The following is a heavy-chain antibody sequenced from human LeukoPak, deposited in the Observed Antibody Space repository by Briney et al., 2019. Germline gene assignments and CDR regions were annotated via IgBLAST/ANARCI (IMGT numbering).Heavy chain of an antibody. Sequence: GGSLRLSCAASGFTFSKYAMTWVRQAPGKGLEWVSGISVSGGSTNYADSVKGRFTISRDNSKNTLYLQMNSLRAEDTAVYYCAKCNYFDSGGYYFFDYWGQGTLVTVSS. J-gene: IGHJ4*02. D-gene: IGHD3-22*01. CDR3: AKCNYFDSGGYYFFDY. CDR1: GFTFSKYA. V-gene: IGHV3-23*01. CDR2: ISVSGGST.